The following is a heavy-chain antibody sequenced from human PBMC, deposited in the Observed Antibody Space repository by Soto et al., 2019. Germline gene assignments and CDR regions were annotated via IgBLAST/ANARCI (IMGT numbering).Heavy chain of an antibody. CDR3: ARDGGRHSGGIDY. Sequence: QVQLVQSGAEVKKPGSSVKVSCKASGGTFSSYSINWVRQAPGQGLEWMGEIIPIFGTANYAQKFQGRVTITADESTRTASMELSSLRSEDTAVYYCARDGGRHSGGIDYWGQGTRVTVSS. CDR1: GGTFSSYS. CDR2: IIPIFGTA. D-gene: IGHD1-26*01. V-gene: IGHV1-69*01. J-gene: IGHJ4*02.